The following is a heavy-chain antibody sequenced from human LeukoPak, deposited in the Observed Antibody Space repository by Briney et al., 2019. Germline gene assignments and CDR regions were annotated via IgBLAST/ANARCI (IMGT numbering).Heavy chain of an antibody. V-gene: IGHV3-23*01. CDR2: ISGSGGST. Sequence: PGGSLRLSCAASGFTFSSYAMSWVRQAPGKGLEWVSAISGSGGSTYYADSVKGRFTISRDNSKNTLYLQMNSLRAEDTAVYYCAKDPAHYYDSSGYYSHWGQGTLVTVSS. CDR1: GFTFSSYA. D-gene: IGHD3-22*01. CDR3: AKDPAHYYDSSGYYSH. J-gene: IGHJ4*02.